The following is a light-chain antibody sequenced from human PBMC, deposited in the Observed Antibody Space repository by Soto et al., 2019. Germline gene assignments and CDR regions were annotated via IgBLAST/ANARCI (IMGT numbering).Light chain of an antibody. J-gene: IGKJ3*01. Sequence: EIVLTQSPATLSLSPGERATLSCRASQSVSSYLAWYQQKPGQAPRLPIYDASNRATGIPARFSGSGSRTYFTLTISSLEPEDFAVYYCQQRSNWPPIFTFGPGTKVDIK. V-gene: IGKV3-11*01. CDR3: QQRSNWPPIFT. CDR2: DAS. CDR1: QSVSSY.